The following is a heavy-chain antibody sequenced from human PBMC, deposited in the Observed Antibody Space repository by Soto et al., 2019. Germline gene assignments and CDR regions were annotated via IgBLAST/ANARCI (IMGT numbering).Heavy chain of an antibody. J-gene: IGHJ6*03. CDR3: ARLGIVADYYMDV. CDR2: IYYSGST. Sequence: SETLSLTCTVSGGSISSGGYYWSWIRQHPGKGLEWIGYIYYSGSTNYSPSLKSRVTISVDTSKNQFSLKLSSVTAADTAVYYCARLGIVADYYMDVWGKGTTVTVSS. V-gene: IGHV4-61*08. CDR1: GGSISSGGYY. D-gene: IGHD2-2*03.